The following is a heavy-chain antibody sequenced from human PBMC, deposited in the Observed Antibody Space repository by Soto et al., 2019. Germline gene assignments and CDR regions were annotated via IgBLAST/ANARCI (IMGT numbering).Heavy chain of an antibody. Sequence: QVQLVQSGAEVKKPGSSVKVSCKASGGTFSSYAISWVRQAPGQGLEWMGGIIPIFGTANYAQKFQGRVTITADESRGTAYMELGSLGSEDTAVYYCAMLYCSSTSCYSSGYYGMDVWGQGTTVTVSS. D-gene: IGHD2-2*01. J-gene: IGHJ6*02. CDR2: IIPIFGTA. CDR3: AMLYCSSTSCYSSGYYGMDV. CDR1: GGTFSSYA. V-gene: IGHV1-69*01.